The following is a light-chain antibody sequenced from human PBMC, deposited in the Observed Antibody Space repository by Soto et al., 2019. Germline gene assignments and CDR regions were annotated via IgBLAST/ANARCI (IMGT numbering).Light chain of an antibody. CDR1: QSVSSK. CDR2: GAS. CDR3: QPYNNWPGT. Sequence: EIVLTQSPGTLSVSPGERATLSCRASQSVSSKLAWYQQKPGQAPRLLFYGASTGATGIPARFSGSGSETEYTLSIRILQSEDFAAYSCQPYNNWPGTFGQGTKVYIK. V-gene: IGKV3-15*01. J-gene: IGKJ1*01.